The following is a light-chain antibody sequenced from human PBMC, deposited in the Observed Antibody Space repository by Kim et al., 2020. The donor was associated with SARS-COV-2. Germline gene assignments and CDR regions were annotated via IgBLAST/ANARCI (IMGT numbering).Light chain of an antibody. CDR2: GAS. J-gene: IGKJ2*01. CDR3: QQYGSSPHT. V-gene: IGKV3-20*01. Sequence: SPGERATRACRASQSVSSSYLAWYQQKPGQAPRLLIYGASSRATGIPDRFSGSGSGTDFTLTISRLEPEDFAVYYCQQYGSSPHTFGQGTKLEI. CDR1: QSVSSSY.